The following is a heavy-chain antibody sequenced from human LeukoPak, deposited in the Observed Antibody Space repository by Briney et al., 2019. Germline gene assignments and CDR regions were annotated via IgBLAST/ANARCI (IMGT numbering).Heavy chain of an antibody. CDR3: ARAGHSSYPTYYYYGMDV. D-gene: IGHD1-26*01. J-gene: IGHJ6*02. V-gene: IGHV7-4-1*02. CDR1: GYTFTSYA. CDR2: INTNTGNP. Sequence: ASVTVSCKASGYTFTSYAMNWVRQAPGQGLEWMGWINTNTGNPTYAQGFTGRFVFSLDTSVSTAYLQISSLKAEDTAVYYCARAGHSSYPTYYYYGMDVWGQGTTVTVSS.